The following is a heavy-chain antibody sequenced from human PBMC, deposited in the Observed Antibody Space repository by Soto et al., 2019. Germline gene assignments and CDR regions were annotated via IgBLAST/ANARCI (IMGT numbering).Heavy chain of an antibody. Sequence: PSETLSLTCPVSGGSSSSYYWSWIRQPPGKGLEWIGYIYYSGSTNYNPSLKSRVTISVDTSKNQFSLKLSSVTAADTAVYYCARVWCGGGSCHFDYWGQGTLVTVSS. D-gene: IGHD2-15*01. CDR2: IYYSGST. CDR3: ARVWCGGGSCHFDY. J-gene: IGHJ4*02. V-gene: IGHV4-59*01. CDR1: GGSSSSYY.